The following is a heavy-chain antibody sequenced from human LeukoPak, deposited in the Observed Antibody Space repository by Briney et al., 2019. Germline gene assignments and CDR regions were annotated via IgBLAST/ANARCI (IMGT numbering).Heavy chain of an antibody. Sequence: SETLSLTCTVSGGSISSYYWSWIRQPPGKGLEWIGYIYYSGSTNYNPSLKSRVTISVDTSKNQFSLKVSSVTAADTAVYYCAARPRPNWFDPWGQGTLVTVSS. D-gene: IGHD6-6*01. CDR3: AARPRPNWFDP. V-gene: IGHV4-59*12. CDR1: GGSISSYY. J-gene: IGHJ5*02. CDR2: IYYSGST.